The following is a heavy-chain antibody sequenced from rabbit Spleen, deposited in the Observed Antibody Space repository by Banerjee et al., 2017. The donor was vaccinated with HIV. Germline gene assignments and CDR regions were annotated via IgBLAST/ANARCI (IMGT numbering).Heavy chain of an antibody. CDR3: VREAGYGGYGDGNL. V-gene: IGHV1S7*01. J-gene: IGHJ4*01. Sequence: QSLEESGGGLVQPEGSLALTCKASGFSFSSSDYICWVRQAPGKGLEWIGYIVPIFGVTYYANWVNGRFTISSHNAQNTLYLQLNSLTAADTATYFCVREAGYGGYGDGNLWGQGTLVTVS. D-gene: IGHD6-1*01. CDR2: IVPIFGVT. CDR1: GFSFSSSDY.